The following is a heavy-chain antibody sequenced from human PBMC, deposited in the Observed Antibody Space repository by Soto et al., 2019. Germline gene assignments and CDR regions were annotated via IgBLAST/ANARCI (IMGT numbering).Heavy chain of an antibody. J-gene: IGHJ4*02. CDR3: AKPYWTPRYFDY. CDR1: GFTFSTVA. V-gene: IGHV3-23*01. Sequence: XGCLRLSCVACGFTFSTVAKTWVRQAPGKGLEWVSSISDNVGNTDYADSVRGRFTLSRDNSKNTLYLQMNHLKAEDTPVYYCAKPYWTPRYFDYWGQRARVTVSS. CDR2: ISDNVGNT. D-gene: IGHD1-1*01.